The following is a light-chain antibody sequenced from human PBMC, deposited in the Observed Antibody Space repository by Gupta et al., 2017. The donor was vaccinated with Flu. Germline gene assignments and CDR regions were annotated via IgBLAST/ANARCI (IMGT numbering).Light chain of an antibody. J-gene: IGKJ1*01. CDR3: QQDNSYSWT. Sequence: DIQMTHSPSTLSASVGDRVTITCRASQSISNWLAWYQQKPGKAPRLLIYKASTLESGVPSRFSGSGSGTEFTLTISSLQPDDFATYYCQQDNSYSWTFGQGTKVEIK. CDR2: KAS. V-gene: IGKV1-5*03. CDR1: QSISNW.